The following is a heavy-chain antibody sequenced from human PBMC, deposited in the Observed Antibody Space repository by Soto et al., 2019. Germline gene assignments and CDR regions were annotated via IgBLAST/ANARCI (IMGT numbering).Heavy chain of an antibody. J-gene: IGHJ4*02. Sequence: PSETLSLTCTVSGGSISSYYWSWIRQPPGKGLEWIGYIYYSGSTNYNPSLKSRVTISVDTSKNQFSLKLSSVTAADTAVYYCARNTYGDYDAFDYWGQGTLVTVSS. D-gene: IGHD4-17*01. CDR1: GGSISSYY. V-gene: IGHV4-59*01. CDR2: IYYSGST. CDR3: ARNTYGDYDAFDY.